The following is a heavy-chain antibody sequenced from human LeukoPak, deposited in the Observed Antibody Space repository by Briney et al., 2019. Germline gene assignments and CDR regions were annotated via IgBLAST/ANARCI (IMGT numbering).Heavy chain of an antibody. Sequence: SETLSLTCTVSGGSISSSSYYWGWIRQPPGKGLEWIGYIYYSGSTNYNPSLKSRVTISVDTSKNQFSLKLSSVTAADTAVYYCAREWNAGTFDYWGQGTLVTVSS. CDR3: AREWNAGTFDY. CDR2: IYYSGST. V-gene: IGHV4-61*01. J-gene: IGHJ4*02. CDR1: GGSISSSSYY. D-gene: IGHD6-13*01.